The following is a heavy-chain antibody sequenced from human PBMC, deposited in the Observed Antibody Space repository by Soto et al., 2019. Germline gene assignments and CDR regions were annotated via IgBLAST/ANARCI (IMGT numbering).Heavy chain of an antibody. V-gene: IGHV3-21*01. D-gene: IGHD3-9*01. CDR2: IRYDRSNK. Sequence: GGSLRLSCAASGFTFRSYSMNWVRQAPGKGLEWVSSIRYDRSNKYYADSVKGRFTISRDNSKNTLYLQMNSLRAEDTAVYYCARDTYYDILTGYYGRNWFDPWGQGTLVTVSS. CDR1: GFTFRSYS. CDR3: ARDTYYDILTGYYGRNWFDP. J-gene: IGHJ5*02.